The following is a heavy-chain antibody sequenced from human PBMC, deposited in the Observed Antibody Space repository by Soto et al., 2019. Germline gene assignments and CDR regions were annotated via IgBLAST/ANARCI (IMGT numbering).Heavy chain of an antibody. J-gene: IGHJ5*02. CDR1: GFTFNTYA. V-gene: IGHV3-23*01. CDR2: ISGSGGRT. CDR3: AKDFVSSGYSTWLDR. D-gene: IGHD3-22*01. Sequence: GGSLRLSCAASGFTFNTYAMYWVRQAPGKGLEWVSTISGSGGRTSYADSVKGRFTISRDNSKNTLYLQMNSLRAEDTAVYYCAKDFVSSGYSTWLDRWGQGPLVTVSS.